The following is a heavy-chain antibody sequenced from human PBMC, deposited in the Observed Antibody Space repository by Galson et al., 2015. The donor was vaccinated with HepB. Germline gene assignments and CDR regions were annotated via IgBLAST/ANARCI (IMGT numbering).Heavy chain of an antibody. CDR2: IWYDGSNK. D-gene: IGHD1-1*01. J-gene: IGHJ6*03. CDR3: ARDEVPPDYYMDV. Sequence: SLRLSCAASGFTFSSYGMHWVRQAPGKGLEWVAVIWYDGSNKYYADSVKGRFTISRDNSKNTLYLQMNSLRAEDTAVYYCARDEVPPDYYMDVWGKGTTVTVSS. CDR1: GFTFSSYG. V-gene: IGHV3-33*01.